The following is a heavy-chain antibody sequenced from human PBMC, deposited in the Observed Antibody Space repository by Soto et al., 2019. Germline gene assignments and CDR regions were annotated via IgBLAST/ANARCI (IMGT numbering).Heavy chain of an antibody. CDR3: ARDQQLVPED. Sequence: QVQLHQWGAGLLKPSETLSLTCAVNGGSLSGSYWSWIRQPPGKGLEWIGEIIHSGSPNYNPSLESRVTISVDTSKNHFSLKLRSVTAADTAVYYCARDQQLVPEDWGQGTLVTVSS. CDR1: GGSLSGSY. J-gene: IGHJ4*02. V-gene: IGHV4-34*12. D-gene: IGHD6-13*01. CDR2: IIHSGSP.